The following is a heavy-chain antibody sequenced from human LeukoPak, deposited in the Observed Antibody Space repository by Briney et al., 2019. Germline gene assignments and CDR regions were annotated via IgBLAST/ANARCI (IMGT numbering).Heavy chain of an antibody. Sequence: SETLSLTCTVSGGSISSGGYYWSWIRQHPGKGLEWIGYIYYSGSTYYNPSLRSRVTISVDTSKNQFSLKLSSVTAADTAVHYCARDLLGVRGLSWFDPWGQGTLVTVSS. CDR3: ARDLLGVRGLSWFDP. CDR1: GGSISSGGYY. V-gene: IGHV4-31*03. J-gene: IGHJ5*02. CDR2: IYYSGST. D-gene: IGHD3-10*01.